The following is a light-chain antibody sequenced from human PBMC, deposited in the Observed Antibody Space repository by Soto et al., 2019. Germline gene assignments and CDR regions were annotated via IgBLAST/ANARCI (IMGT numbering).Light chain of an antibody. CDR3: QSYDSSLSSV. CDR1: SSNIGAGYD. CDR2: GNS. J-gene: IGLJ7*01. Sequence: QSVLTQPPSVSGAPGQSVTISCTGSSSNIGAGYDVHWYQQLPGTAHKLLIYGNSNRPSGVPDRFSGSKSGTSASLAITGLQAEDEADYYCQSYDSSLSSVFGGGTQLTVL. V-gene: IGLV1-40*01.